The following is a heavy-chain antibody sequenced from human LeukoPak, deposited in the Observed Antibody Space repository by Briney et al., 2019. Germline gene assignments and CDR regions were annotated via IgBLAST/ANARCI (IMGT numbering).Heavy chain of an antibody. CDR1: GGSITSTSY. Sequence: NSSETLSLTCGVSGGSITSTSYWTWVRQPPGKGLEWIGEVNLQGSTNYNPSLMGRVAISVDMSENHISLQLTSVTAADTAVYYCAREGGPYRPLDYSGQGTLVTVSS. J-gene: IGHJ4*02. CDR3: AREGGPYRPLDY. V-gene: IGHV4-4*02. CDR2: VNLQGST.